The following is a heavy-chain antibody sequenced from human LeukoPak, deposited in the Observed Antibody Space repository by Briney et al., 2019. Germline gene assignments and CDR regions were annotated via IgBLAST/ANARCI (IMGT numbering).Heavy chain of an antibody. J-gene: IGHJ4*02. CDR1: GGSISSYY. CDR3: ARHSTETTFDY. D-gene: IGHD1-7*01. V-gene: IGHV4-39*01. CDR2: IYYSGST. Sequence: KPSETLSLTCTVSGGSISSYYWGWIRQPPGKGLEWIGSIYYSGSTYYNPSLKSRVTISVDTSKNQFSLKLSSVTAADTAVYYCARHSTETTFDYWGQGTLVTVSS.